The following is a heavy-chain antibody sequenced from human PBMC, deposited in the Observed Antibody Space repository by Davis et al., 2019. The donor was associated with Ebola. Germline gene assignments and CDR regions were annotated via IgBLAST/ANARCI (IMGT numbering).Heavy chain of an antibody. D-gene: IGHD4-11*01. CDR1: GGSISSYY. V-gene: IGHV4-59*01. CDR3: ARDHSYFTDAFDI. CDR2: IYYSGST. Sequence: SETLSLTCTVSGGSISSYYWSWIRQPPGKGLEWIGYIYYSGSTNYNPSLKSRVTISVDTSKNQFSLKLTSVTAADTAVYYCARDHSYFTDAFDIWGQGTMVTVSS. J-gene: IGHJ3*02.